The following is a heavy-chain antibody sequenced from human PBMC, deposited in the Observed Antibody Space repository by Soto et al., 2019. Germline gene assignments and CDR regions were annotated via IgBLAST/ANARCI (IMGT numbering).Heavy chain of an antibody. V-gene: IGHV1-46*01. Sequence: GASVKVSCKASGYTFTSYYMHWVRQAPGQGLEWMGIINPSGGSTSCAQKFQGRVTMTRDTSTSTVYMELSSLRSEDTAVYYCAREIVRDGYNYDAFDIWGQGTMVTVSS. CDR2: INPSGGST. CDR3: AREIVRDGYNYDAFDI. D-gene: IGHD1-1*01. CDR1: GYTFTSYY. J-gene: IGHJ3*02.